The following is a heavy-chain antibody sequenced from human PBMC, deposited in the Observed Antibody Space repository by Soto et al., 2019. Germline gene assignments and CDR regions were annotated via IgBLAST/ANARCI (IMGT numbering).Heavy chain of an antibody. CDR3: ARGGPHDYYYGMDV. CDR2: MNTNSGNT. J-gene: IGHJ6*02. Sequence: QVQLVQSGAEVKKPGASVKVSCKASGSTFTSYDINWVRQATGQGLEWMGWMNTNSGNTGYAQKFQGRVTMTRNTSISTAYMELSSRRSEDTAVSYCARGGPHDYYYGMDVWGQGTTVTVSS. V-gene: IGHV1-8*01. CDR1: GSTFTSYD.